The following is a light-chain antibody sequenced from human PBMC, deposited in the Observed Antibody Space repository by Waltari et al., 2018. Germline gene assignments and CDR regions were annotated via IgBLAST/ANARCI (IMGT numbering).Light chain of an antibody. CDR1: QSLLHSNGYNY. CDR3: IQALQTPFT. CDR2: LGS. Sequence: DIVMTQSPLSLPVTPGEPASISCRSSQSLLHSNGYNYLDWYLQKPGQSPQLLIYLGSNRDSRVPDRFSGSGTGTDFTLKISSVEAEDVGIYFCIQALQTPFTFAPGTKVDI. J-gene: IGKJ3*01. V-gene: IGKV2-28*01.